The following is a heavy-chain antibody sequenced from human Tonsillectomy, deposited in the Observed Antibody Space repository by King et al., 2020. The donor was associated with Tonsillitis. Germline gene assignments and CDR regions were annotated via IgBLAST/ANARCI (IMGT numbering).Heavy chain of an antibody. J-gene: IGHJ4*02. CDR1: GGSITSYY. D-gene: IGHD4-11*01. CDR3: ARGIYSGGYYDY. CDR2: IYYTGDT. Sequence: VQLQESGPGLVKPSETLSVSCTVSGGSITSYYWTWIRQPPGKGLEWIGYIYYTGDTNYNSSLKSRATMSLDTAKKQFSLKLSSVTAADTAVYYCARGIYSGGYYDYWGQGTLVTVSS. V-gene: IGHV4-59*01.